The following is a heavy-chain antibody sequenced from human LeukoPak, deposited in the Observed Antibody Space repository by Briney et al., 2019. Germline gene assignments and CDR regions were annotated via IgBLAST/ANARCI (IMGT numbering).Heavy chain of an antibody. CDR1: GFTVSSNY. V-gene: IGHV3-53*01. D-gene: IGHD2-15*01. J-gene: IGHJ6*03. CDR2: IYSGGST. Sequence: SGGFLRLSCAASGFTVSSNYMSWVRQAPGKGLEWVSVIYSGGSTYYADSVKGRFTISRDNSKNTLYLQMNSLRAEDTAVYYCARDLRVAANMDVWGKGTTVTVSS. CDR3: ARDLRVAANMDV.